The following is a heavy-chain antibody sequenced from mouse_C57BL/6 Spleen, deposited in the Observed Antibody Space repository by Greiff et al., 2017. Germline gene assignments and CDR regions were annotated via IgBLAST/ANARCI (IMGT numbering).Heavy chain of an antibody. D-gene: IGHD2-13*01. CDR3: TTRGLRYFDV. J-gene: IGHJ1*03. V-gene: IGHV14-4*01. CDR2: IDPENGDT. Sequence: EVQLQQSGAELVRPGASVKLSCTASGFNIKDDYMHWVKQRPEQGLEWIGWIDPENGDTEYASKFQGKATITADTSSNTAYLQLSSLTSEDTAVYYCTTRGLRYFDVWGTGTTVTVSS. CDR1: GFNIKDDY.